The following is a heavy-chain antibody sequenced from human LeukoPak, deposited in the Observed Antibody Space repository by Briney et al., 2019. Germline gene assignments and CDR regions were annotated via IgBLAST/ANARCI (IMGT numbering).Heavy chain of an antibody. CDR1: GFTCSIYW. J-gene: IGHJ4*02. Sequence: GGSLRLSCAASGFTCSIYWMPWVRPAPGNGLVWVSRINSDGSSTSYADSVKGRFTISRDNAKNTLYLQMNSLRAEDTAVYYCAKDKRPYCSSTSCYPGYFDYWGQGTLVTVSS. D-gene: IGHD2-2*01. CDR2: INSDGSST. CDR3: AKDKRPYCSSTSCYPGYFDY. V-gene: IGHV3-74*01.